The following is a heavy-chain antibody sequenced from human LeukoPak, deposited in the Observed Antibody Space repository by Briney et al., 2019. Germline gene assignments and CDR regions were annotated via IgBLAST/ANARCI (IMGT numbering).Heavy chain of an antibody. V-gene: IGHV4-30-4*08. CDR3: AREPRITMVRGVS. J-gene: IGHJ4*02. D-gene: IGHD3-10*01. Sequence: PSETLSLTCTVSGGSISSSSYYWSWIRQPPGKGLEWIGYIYYSGSTYYNPSLKSRVTISVDTSKNQFSLKLSSVTAADTAVYYCAREPRITMVRGVSWGQGTLVTVSS. CDR2: IYYSGST. CDR1: GGSISSSSYY.